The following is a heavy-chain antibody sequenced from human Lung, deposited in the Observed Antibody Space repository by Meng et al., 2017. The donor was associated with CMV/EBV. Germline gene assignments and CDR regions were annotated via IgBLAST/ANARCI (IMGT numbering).Heavy chain of an antibody. Sequence: SCAASGFTFTSYGMSWVRQAPGKGLEWVSLIYNDGSRTYYADSVKGRFTISRDNSKNTVSLQMNNLRVEDSAVYYCVKGAAGLVPWGQGTLVTVSS. J-gene: IGHJ4*02. CDR2: IYNDGSRT. CDR1: GFTFTSYG. CDR3: VKGAAGLVP. V-gene: IGHV3-23*03. D-gene: IGHD3/OR15-3a*01.